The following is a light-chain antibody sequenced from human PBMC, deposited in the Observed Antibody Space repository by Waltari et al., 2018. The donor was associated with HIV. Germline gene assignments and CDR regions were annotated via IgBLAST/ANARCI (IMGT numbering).Light chain of an antibody. V-gene: IGLV2-23*01. CDR3: CSYAGDGILYV. Sequence: QSALSQPASVSGSPGQSVTVSCSGTSLHVGLYPLISWYQHHPGKGPRLLVHESKKRPSGVSDRFSGSRSGNPAFLTISGLQPDDEASYFCCSYAGDGILYVCGSGTTVTFL. J-gene: IGLJ6*01. CDR1: SLHVGLYPL. CDR2: ESK.